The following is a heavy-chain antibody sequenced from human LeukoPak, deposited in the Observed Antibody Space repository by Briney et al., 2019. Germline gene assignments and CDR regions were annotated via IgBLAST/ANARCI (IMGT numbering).Heavy chain of an antibody. Sequence: SETLSLTCTVSGGSISSSSYYWGWIRQPPGKGLEWIGSIYYSGSTYYNPSLKSRVTIPVDTSKNQFSLKLSSVAAADTAVYYCARRRILGLQAGKSKSWYFDLWGRGTLVTVSS. CDR2: IYYSGST. CDR3: ARRRILGLQAGKSKSWYFDL. CDR1: GGSISSSSYY. V-gene: IGHV4-39*07. J-gene: IGHJ2*01. D-gene: IGHD2-15*01.